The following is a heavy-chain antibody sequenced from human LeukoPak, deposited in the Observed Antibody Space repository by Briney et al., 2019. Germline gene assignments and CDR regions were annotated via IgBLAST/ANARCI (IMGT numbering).Heavy chain of an antibody. CDR2: INHSGST. D-gene: IGHD2-15*01. CDR1: GGSFSGYY. Sequence: SETLSLTCAVYGGSFSGYYWSWIRQPPGKGLEWIGAINHSGSTNYSPSLKSRLTISVDTSKNQFSLKLSSVTAADTAVYYCARWGLGYCSGGSCYAHAFDIWGQGTLVTVSS. CDR3: ARWGLGYCSGGSCYAHAFDI. J-gene: IGHJ3*02. V-gene: IGHV4-34*01.